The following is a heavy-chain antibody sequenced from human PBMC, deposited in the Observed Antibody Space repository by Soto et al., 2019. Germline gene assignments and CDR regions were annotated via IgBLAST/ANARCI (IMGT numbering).Heavy chain of an antibody. CDR3: ARVVPGAEAWFGP. CDR2: ISLYSDGT. D-gene: IGHD2-2*01. CDR1: GYTFSNYG. Sequence: QVQLVQSGGEVKRPGASVKVSCKTSGYTFSNYGITWVRQAPGQPLEWLGWISLYSDGTNYAQKFQGRDSMTTDTSTTTAYMDLRSLRSDDTAVYYCARVVPGAEAWFGPWGQGTLVTVSS. V-gene: IGHV1-18*01. J-gene: IGHJ5*02.